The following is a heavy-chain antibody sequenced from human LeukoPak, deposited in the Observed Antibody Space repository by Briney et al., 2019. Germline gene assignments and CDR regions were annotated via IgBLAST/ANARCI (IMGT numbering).Heavy chain of an antibody. V-gene: IGHV3-30*04. CDR1: GFRFSGYA. D-gene: IGHD6-13*01. J-gene: IGHJ4*02. CDR2: ISYDGRRK. CDR3: ARDLMGIAYRGAFYY. Sequence: GGSLRLSCVASGFRFSGYAIHWVRQAPGKGLEWVALISYDGRRKDYADSVKGRFTISRDNAKNSLYLQMNSLRAEDTAVYYCARDLMGIAYRGAFYYWGQGTLVTVSS.